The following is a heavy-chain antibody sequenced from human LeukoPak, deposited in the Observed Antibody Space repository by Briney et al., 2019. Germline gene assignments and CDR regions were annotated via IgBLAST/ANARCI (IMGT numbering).Heavy chain of an antibody. CDR1: GGSISTSRRY. J-gene: IGHJ4*02. Sequence: SETLSLTCTVSGGSISTSRRYWGWIRQPPGKGLEWIGSIHNSGSTYYSPSLKSRVTISADTSRNQLSLKLSAVTAADTAVYYCASPGIAVAATDHWGQGTLVTVSS. V-gene: IGHV4-39*01. D-gene: IGHD6-19*01. CDR3: ASPGIAVAATDH. CDR2: IHNSGST.